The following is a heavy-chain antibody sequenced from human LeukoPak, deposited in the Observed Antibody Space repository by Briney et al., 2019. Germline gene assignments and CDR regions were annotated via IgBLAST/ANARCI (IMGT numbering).Heavy chain of an antibody. CDR1: GFTFSSYW. CDR3: ARVDGSGSYLGY. Sequence: GGSLRLSCVASGFTFSSYWMSWVRQAPGKGLEWVANIKQDGRDNYYVDSVKCRFTISRDNAKNSLYLQMNSLRAEDTAVYYCARVDGSGSYLGYWGQGTLVTLSS. D-gene: IGHD3-10*01. V-gene: IGHV3-7*03. CDR2: IKQDGRDN. J-gene: IGHJ4*02.